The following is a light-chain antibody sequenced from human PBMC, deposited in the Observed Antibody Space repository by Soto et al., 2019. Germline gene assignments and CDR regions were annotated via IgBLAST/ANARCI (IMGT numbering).Light chain of an antibody. Sequence: QSALAQPPSASGSPGQSVTFSCTGTRSDVGGYDYVSWYQQHPGKAPKLMIYEVTKRPSGVPERFSGSKSGNTASLTVSGLQAEDEGDYYCSSYAGSNNFVVFGGGTKLTVL. J-gene: IGLJ2*01. CDR1: RSDVGGYDY. CDR2: EVT. V-gene: IGLV2-8*01. CDR3: SSYAGSNNFVV.